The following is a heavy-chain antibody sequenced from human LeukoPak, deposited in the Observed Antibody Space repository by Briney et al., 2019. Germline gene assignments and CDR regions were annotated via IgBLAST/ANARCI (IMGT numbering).Heavy chain of an antibody. CDR1: GGAISSHH. CDR2: IYYSGST. V-gene: IGHV4-59*11. Sequence: SETLSLICTVPGGAISSHHLSWIRYPPGNGLQWIGYIYYSGSTNYNPSLKSRVTISVDTSKNQFSLKLSSVTAADTAVYYCARVKQLGWFDPWGQGTLVTVSS. J-gene: IGHJ5*02. CDR3: ARVKQLGWFDP. D-gene: IGHD6-6*01.